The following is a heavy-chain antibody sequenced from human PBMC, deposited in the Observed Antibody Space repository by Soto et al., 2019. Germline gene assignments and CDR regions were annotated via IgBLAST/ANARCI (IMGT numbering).Heavy chain of an antibody. Sequence: QVQLQQWGAGLLKPSETLSLTCAVYGGSFRGYYWSWIRQPPGKGLEWIGEINHRGSTNYNPSVKSRVTISVDTSKNQFSLKLKSVTAADTAVYYCARGSRVKIPAASGRDYYYHGLDVWGQGTAVTVSS. CDR2: INHRGST. CDR3: ARGSRVKIPAASGRDYYYHGLDV. D-gene: IGHD6-25*01. J-gene: IGHJ6*02. CDR1: GGSFRGYY. V-gene: IGHV4-34*01.